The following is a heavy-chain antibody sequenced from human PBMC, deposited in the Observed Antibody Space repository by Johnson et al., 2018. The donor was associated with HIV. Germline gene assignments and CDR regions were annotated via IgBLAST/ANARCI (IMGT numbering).Heavy chain of an antibody. J-gene: IGHJ3*02. D-gene: IGHD6-6*01. V-gene: IGHV3-23*04. CDR3: ATAARLFDAFDI. CDR1: GFTVSSNY. Sequence: VQLVESGGGLVQPGGSLRLSYAASGFTVSSNYMSWVRQAPGKGLEWVSAISGSGGSTYYADSVKGRFTISRDNSKNTLYLQMNSLRAEDTAVYYCATAARLFDAFDIWGQGTMVTVSS. CDR2: ISGSGGST.